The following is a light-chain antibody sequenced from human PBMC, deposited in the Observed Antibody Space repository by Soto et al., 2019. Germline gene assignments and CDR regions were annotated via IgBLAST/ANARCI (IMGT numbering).Light chain of an antibody. V-gene: IGKV3-11*01. J-gene: IGKJ1*01. CDR3: QSRFSWT. Sequence: EIVLTQSPATLSLSPGERANLSCKASQSISNFLAWFQQKPGQAPRLHINEASTKDAGVPARFSGSGSGTDFTLTISSLEADDFALYYCQSRFSWTFGQGTRVEI. CDR2: EAS. CDR1: QSISNF.